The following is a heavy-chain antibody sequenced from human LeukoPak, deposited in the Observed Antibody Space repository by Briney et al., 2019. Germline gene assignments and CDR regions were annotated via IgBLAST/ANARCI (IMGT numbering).Heavy chain of an antibody. J-gene: IGHJ4*02. V-gene: IGHV4-39*01. CDR2: LYYGENS. D-gene: IGHD6-25*01. CDR3: ARQLPTAAADTRGYFDY. CDR1: GGSISIISSSTYY. Sequence: SEILSLTCTVSGGSISIISSSTYYWGWIRQAPGKGLEWIGSLYYGENSHYNPSLKSRATLSVDTSNNQFSLKLTSVTAADAAVYFCARQLPTAAADTRGYFDYWGQGTVVTVSS.